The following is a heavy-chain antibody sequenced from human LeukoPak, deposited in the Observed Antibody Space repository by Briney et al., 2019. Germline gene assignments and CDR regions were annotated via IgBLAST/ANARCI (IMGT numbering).Heavy chain of an antibody. CDR1: GGSISSHY. CDR2: IYYSGST. D-gene: IGHD3-22*01. Sequence: PSETLSLTCTVSGGSISSHYWSWIRQPPGKGLEWIGYIYYSGSTNYNPSLKSRVTISVDTSKDQFSLKLSSVTAADTAVYYCARGMWLSRYQYDYWGQGTLVTVSS. CDR3: ARGMWLSRYQYDY. V-gene: IGHV4-59*11. J-gene: IGHJ4*02.